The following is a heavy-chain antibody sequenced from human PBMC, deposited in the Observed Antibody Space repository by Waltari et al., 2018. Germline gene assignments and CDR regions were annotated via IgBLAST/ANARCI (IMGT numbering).Heavy chain of an antibody. J-gene: IGHJ6*02. CDR2: IIPILGIA. Sequence: QVQLVPSGAEVKKPGSSVKVSCKASGGTFSSYTISWVRQAPGQGLEWMGRIIPILGIANYAQKFQGRVTITADKSTSTAYMELSSLRSEDTAVYYCARPSYYYYGMDVWGQGTTVTVSS. V-gene: IGHV1-69*02. CDR1: GGTFSSYT. CDR3: ARPSYYYYGMDV.